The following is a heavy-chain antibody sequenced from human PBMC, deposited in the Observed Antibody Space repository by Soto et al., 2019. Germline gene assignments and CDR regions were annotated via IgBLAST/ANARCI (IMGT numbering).Heavy chain of an antibody. J-gene: IGHJ6*02. CDR3: ATSPAGDIVVVVAAAYGMDV. V-gene: IGHV1-69*13. Sequence: ASVKVSCKASGGTFSSYAISWVRQAPGQGLEWMGGIIPIFGTANYAQKFQGRVTITADESTGTAYMELSSLRSEDTAVYYCATSPAGDIVVVVAAAYGMDVWRQGTTVTVSS. CDR2: IIPIFGTA. D-gene: IGHD2-15*01. CDR1: GGTFSSYA.